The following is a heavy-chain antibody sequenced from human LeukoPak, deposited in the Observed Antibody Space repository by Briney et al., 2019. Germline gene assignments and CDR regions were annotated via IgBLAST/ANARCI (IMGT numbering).Heavy chain of an antibody. CDR3: ADRENGGMHDALDI. Sequence: SETLSLTCTVSGGSISSSSYYWGWIRQPPGKGLEWIGSIYHSGNTNYNPSLKSRVTISVDKSKNQFSLKVNSVTAADTAVYYCADRENGGMHDALDIWGQGTMVTVSS. J-gene: IGHJ3*02. V-gene: IGHV4-39*07. D-gene: IGHD4-23*01. CDR1: GGSISSSSYY. CDR2: IYHSGNT.